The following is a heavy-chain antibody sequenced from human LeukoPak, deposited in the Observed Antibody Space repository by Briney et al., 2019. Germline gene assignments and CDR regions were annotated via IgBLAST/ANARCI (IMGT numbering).Heavy chain of an antibody. J-gene: IGHJ3*02. CDR2: INPNSGGT. V-gene: IGHV1-2*02. D-gene: IGHD1-7*01. CDR3: ARESEPKLRVGAFDI. CDR1: GYTFTGYY. Sequence: VKVSCKASGYTFTGYYMHWVRQAPGQGLEWMGWINPNSGGTNYAQKFQGRVTMTRDTSISTAYMELSRLRSDDTAVYYCARESEPKLRVGAFDIWGQGTMVTVSS.